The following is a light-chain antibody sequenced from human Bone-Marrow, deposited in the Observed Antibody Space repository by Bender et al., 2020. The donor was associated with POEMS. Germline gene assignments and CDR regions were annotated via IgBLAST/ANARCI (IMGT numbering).Light chain of an antibody. CDR2: EVR. CDR3: SSITPSSGFL. V-gene: IGLV1-44*01. J-gene: IGLJ2*01. Sequence: QSVLTQPPSVSGTPGQRVTISCSGSGSNIGGYPVNWYQQLPGTAPKLLISEVRNRPPGVPDRFSGSKSGNTASLTISGLRAEDEADYFCSSITPSSGFLFGGGTRLTVL. CDR1: GSNIGGYP.